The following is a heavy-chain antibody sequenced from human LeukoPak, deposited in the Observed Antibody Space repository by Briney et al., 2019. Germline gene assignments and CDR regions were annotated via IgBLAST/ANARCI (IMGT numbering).Heavy chain of an antibody. CDR3: ARERAAAGTGYYYYYGMDV. J-gene: IGHJ6*02. CDR1: GGSISSYY. V-gene: IGHV4-4*07. D-gene: IGHD6-13*01. CDR2: IYTSGST. Sequence: PSETLSLTCTVSGGSISSYYWSWIRQPAGKGLEWIGRIYTSGSTNYNPSLKSRVTTSVDTSKNQFSLKLSSVTAADTAVYYCARERAAAGTGYYYYYGMDVWGQGTTVTVSS.